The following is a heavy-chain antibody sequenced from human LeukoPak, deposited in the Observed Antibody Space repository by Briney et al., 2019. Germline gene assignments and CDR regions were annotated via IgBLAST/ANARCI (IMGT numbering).Heavy chain of an antibody. CDR2: IKQDGGEK. CDR1: GFTFSSYW. CDR3: ARDQTYYDYVWGTYQYYFDY. Sequence: GGSLRLSCAASGFTFSSYWMSWVRQAPGKGLEWVANIKQDGGEKYYVDSVKGRFTISRDNAKNSLYLLINSLRAEDTALYYCARDQTYYDYVWGTYQYYFDYWGQGTLVTVSS. J-gene: IGHJ4*02. V-gene: IGHV3-7*01. D-gene: IGHD3-16*02.